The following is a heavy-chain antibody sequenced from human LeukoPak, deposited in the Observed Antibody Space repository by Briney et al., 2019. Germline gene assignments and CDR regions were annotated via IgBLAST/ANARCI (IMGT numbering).Heavy chain of an antibody. Sequence: GGSLRLSCTTSGFTFGDHAMSWVRQAPGKGLEWVSAISGSGGSTYYADSVKGRFTISRDNSKNTLYLQMNSLRAEDTAVYYCAKKPGRAFDIWGQGTMVTVSS. CDR2: ISGSGGST. D-gene: IGHD2-8*02. CDR3: AKKPGRAFDI. CDR1: GFTFGDHA. J-gene: IGHJ3*02. V-gene: IGHV3-23*01.